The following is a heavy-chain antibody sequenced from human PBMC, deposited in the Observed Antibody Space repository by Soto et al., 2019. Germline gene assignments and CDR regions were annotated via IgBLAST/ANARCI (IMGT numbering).Heavy chain of an antibody. CDR3: ARHRTMIVVVISHYFDY. CDR1: DSSINSNYY. D-gene: IGHD3-22*01. V-gene: IGHV4-38-2*01. Sequence: SETLSLTCGVSDSSINSNYYWLWIRQPPGKGLEWIGAIHHSGTTYYTPSLKSRVTISMDMSKNHFSLRLTSVTAADTAVYYCARHRTMIVVVISHYFDYWGQGTLVTVSS. CDR2: IHHSGTT. J-gene: IGHJ4*02.